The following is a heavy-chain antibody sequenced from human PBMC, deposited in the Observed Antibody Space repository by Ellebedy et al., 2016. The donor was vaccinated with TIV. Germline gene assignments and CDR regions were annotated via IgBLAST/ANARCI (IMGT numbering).Heavy chain of an antibody. CDR1: GFTVGNNY. Sequence: GGSLRLXCAASGFTVGNNYMSWVRQAPGKGLEWVSLIYSNGDTSYADSVKGRFIISRDSSKNILYLQMNSLRAEDTAVYYCAPRAIRAPSWGQGTLVTVSS. J-gene: IGHJ4*02. CDR3: APRAIRAPS. V-gene: IGHV3-53*01. D-gene: IGHD1-26*01. CDR2: IYSNGDT.